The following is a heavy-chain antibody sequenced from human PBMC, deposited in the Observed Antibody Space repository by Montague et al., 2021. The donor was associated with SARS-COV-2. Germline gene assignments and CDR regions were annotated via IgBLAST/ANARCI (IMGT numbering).Heavy chain of an antibody. CDR2: VDHSGNT. Sequence: SETLSLTCAVYGGSFHIFSWGWIRQSQGKGLEWIGKVDHSGNTKYNPSLKSRVTISVDTSKNQFSLNLTSVTAADTAIYYCARGTRAVQLTHCFRYWGQGTQVAVSS. J-gene: IGHJ4*02. V-gene: IGHV4-34*01. CDR3: ARGTRAVQLTHCFRY. CDR1: GGSFHIFS. D-gene: IGHD6-19*01.